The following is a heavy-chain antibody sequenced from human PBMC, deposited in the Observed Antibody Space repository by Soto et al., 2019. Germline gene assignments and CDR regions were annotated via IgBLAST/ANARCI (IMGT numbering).Heavy chain of an antibody. V-gene: IGHV1-69*13. CDR3: ARELPIAVAGTALFDY. D-gene: IGHD6-19*01. Sequence: GASVKVSCKASGGTFSSYAISWVRQAPGQGLERMGGIIPIFGTANYARKFQGRVTITADESTSTAYMELSSLRSEDTAVYYCARELPIAVAGTALFDYWGQGTLVTVS. J-gene: IGHJ4*02. CDR1: GGTFSSYA. CDR2: IIPIFGTA.